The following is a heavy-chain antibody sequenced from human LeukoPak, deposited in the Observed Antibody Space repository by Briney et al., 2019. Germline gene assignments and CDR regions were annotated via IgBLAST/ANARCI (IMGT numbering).Heavy chain of an antibody. V-gene: IGHV3-74*01. CDR1: GFIFRSFW. CDR2: INADGSAT. CDR3: ARGNYGMDV. J-gene: IGHJ6*02. Sequence: GGSLRLSCAASGFIFRSFWMYWVRHAPGKGVEWVSRINADGSATSSADAVKGRFTISRDNAKNTLYLQLNSLRAEDTAVYYCARGNYGMDVWGQGTTVTVSS.